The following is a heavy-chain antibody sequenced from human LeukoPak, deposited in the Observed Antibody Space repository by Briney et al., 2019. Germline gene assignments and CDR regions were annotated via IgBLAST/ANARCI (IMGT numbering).Heavy chain of an antibody. D-gene: IGHD3-10*01. Sequence: PGGSLRLSCAASGFTFSGSGIHWVRQASGKGLEWVGRIRTKPHNYATSYAASVNGRFTISRDDSKNTAYLQMNSLKTEDTAMYYCTLNYGSGSYADFFYYMDVWGKGTTVTVSS. CDR1: GFTFSGSG. CDR2: IRTKPHNYAT. CDR3: TLNYGSGSYADFFYYMDV. V-gene: IGHV3-73*01. J-gene: IGHJ6*03.